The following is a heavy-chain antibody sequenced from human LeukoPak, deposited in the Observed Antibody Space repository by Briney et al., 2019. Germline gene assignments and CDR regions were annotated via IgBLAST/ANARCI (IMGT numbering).Heavy chain of an antibody. J-gene: IGHJ6*02. CDR3: ARSLYGSGSPNYYGMDV. D-gene: IGHD3-10*01. Sequence: GGSLRLSCAASGFTFSSYGMHWVHQAPGKGLEWVSFIRYDGSNKYYADSVKGRFTISRDNSKNTLYLQMNGLRAEDTAVYYCARSLYGSGSPNYYGMDVWGQGTTVTVSS. CDR2: IRYDGSNK. CDR1: GFTFSSYG. V-gene: IGHV3-30*02.